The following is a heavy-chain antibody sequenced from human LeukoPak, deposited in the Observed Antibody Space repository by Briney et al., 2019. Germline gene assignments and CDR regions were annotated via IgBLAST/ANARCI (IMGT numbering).Heavy chain of an antibody. V-gene: IGHV1-69*15. CDR1: GGTFSSYA. D-gene: IGHD6-13*01. CDR3: ASRLDGSSGVYGMDV. Sequence: SVKVSCKASGGTFSSYAISWVRQAPGQGLEWMGRIIPIFGTANYAQKFQGRVTITADESTSTAYMELSNLRSEDTAVYYCASRLDGSSGVYGMDVWGQGTTVTVSS. CDR2: IIPIFGTA. J-gene: IGHJ6*02.